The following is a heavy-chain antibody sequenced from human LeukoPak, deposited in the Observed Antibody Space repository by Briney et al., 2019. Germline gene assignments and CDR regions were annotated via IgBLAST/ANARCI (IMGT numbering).Heavy chain of an antibody. CDR1: GFTFSSYW. V-gene: IGHV3-7*01. J-gene: IGHJ4*02. CDR2: IKQDGSEK. Sequence: GGSLRLSCAAPGFTFSSYWMSWVRQAPGKGLEWVANIKQDGSEKYYVDSVKGRFTISRDNAKNSLYLQMNSLRAEDTAVYYCARGLGATAFDYWGQGTLVTVSS. CDR3: ARGLGATAFDY. D-gene: IGHD1-26*01.